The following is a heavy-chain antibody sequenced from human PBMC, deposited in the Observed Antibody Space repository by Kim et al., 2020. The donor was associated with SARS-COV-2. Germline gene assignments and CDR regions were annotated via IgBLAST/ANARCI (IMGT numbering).Heavy chain of an antibody. J-gene: IGHJ4*02. CDR3: AKDILPHSSWSSFDY. V-gene: IGHV3-43*02. D-gene: IGHD6-13*01. CDR1: GFTFDDYA. Sequence: GGSLRLSCAASGFTFDDYAMHWVRQAPGKGLEWVSLISGDGGSTYYADSVKGRFTISRDNSKNSLYLQMNSLRTEDTALYYCAKDILPHSSWSSFDYWGQGTLVTVSS. CDR2: ISGDGGST.